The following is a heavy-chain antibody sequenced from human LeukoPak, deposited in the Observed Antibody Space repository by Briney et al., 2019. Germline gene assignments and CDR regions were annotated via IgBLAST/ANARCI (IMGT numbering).Heavy chain of an antibody. D-gene: IGHD1-1*01. CDR3: ARGPTISETGYFDF. V-gene: IGHV4-34*01. Sequence: SETLSLTCAVYGGSFSTYYWSWIRQSPGRGLEWIAEINHRGDTNYNPSVKSRVTISVDTSKNQFSLKVRSLTAADTAVYYCARGPTISETGYFDFWGQGTLVTVSS. CDR1: GGSFSTYY. J-gene: IGHJ4*03. CDR2: INHRGDT.